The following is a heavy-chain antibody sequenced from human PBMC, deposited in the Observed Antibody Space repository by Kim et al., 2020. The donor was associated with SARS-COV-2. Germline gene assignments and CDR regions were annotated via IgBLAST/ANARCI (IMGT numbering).Heavy chain of an antibody. CDR1: GGSISSYY. J-gene: IGHJ4*02. CDR3: ARLDASGAGGGKQIDY. CDR2: IYYSGST. Sequence: SETLSLTCTVSGGSISSYYWSWIRQPPGKGLEWIGYIYYSGSTNYNPSLKSRVTISVDTSKNQFSLKLSSVTAADTAVYYCARLDASGAGGGKQIDYWGQGTLVTVSS. V-gene: IGHV4-59*01. D-gene: IGHD2-15*01.